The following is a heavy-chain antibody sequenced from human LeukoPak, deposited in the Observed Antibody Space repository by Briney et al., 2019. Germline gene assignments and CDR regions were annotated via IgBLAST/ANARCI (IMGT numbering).Heavy chain of an antibody. CDR1: GFTFSSYG. V-gene: IGHV3-30*18. CDR2: ISYDGSNK. J-gene: IGHJ4*02. CDR3: AKLSGSYDFDY. Sequence: GGSLRLSCAASGFTFSSYGMHWVRQAPGKGLEWVAVISYDGSNKCYADSVKGRFTISRDNSKNTLYLQMNSLRAEDTAVYYCAKLSGSYDFDYWGQGTLVTVSS. D-gene: IGHD1-26*01.